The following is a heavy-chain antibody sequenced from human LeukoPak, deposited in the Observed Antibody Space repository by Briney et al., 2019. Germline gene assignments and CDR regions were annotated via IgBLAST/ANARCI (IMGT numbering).Heavy chain of an antibody. CDR2: IYYSGST. D-gene: IGHD6-13*01. CDR3: ARRGIAAAGNFY. J-gene: IGHJ4*02. CDR1: GGSISSSSYY. Sequence: KPSETLSLTCTVSGGSISSSSYYWGWIRQPPGKRLEWIGSIYYSGSTYYNPSLKSRVTISVDTSKNQFSLKLSSVTAADTAVYYCARRGIAAAGNFYWGQGTLVTVSP. V-gene: IGHV4-39*01.